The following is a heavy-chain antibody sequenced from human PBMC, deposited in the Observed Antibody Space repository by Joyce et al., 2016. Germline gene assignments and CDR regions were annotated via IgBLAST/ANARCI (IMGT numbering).Heavy chain of an antibody. CDR2: INHSGST. D-gene: IGHD7-27*01. V-gene: IGHV4-34*01. Sequence: QVQLQQWGAGLLKPSETLSLTCAVYGGSFSGYYWSRFRQPPGKGLEWIGEINHSGSTNYNRSLKSRVTISVDTAKNQFSLKLSSVTAADTAVYYCARGPRSNWGLVWFDPWGQGTLVTVSS. CDR3: ARGPRSNWGLVWFDP. J-gene: IGHJ5*02. CDR1: GGSFSGYY.